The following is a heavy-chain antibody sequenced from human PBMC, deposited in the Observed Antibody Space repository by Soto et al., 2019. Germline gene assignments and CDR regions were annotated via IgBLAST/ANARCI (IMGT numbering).Heavy chain of an antibody. D-gene: IGHD2-15*01. CDR3: ARDWDIVILSVPIPNYNYGMDV. CDR1: GFTFSAYA. Sequence: GSLRLSCEGSGFTFSAYAMNWVRQAPGKGLEWVSYISSRSDTLYYADSVKGRFTISRDNAKNSVYLQVNNLRDEDTAVYYCARDWDIVILSVPIPNYNYGMDVWGQGTTLTVSS. V-gene: IGHV3-48*02. CDR2: ISSRSDTL. J-gene: IGHJ6*02.